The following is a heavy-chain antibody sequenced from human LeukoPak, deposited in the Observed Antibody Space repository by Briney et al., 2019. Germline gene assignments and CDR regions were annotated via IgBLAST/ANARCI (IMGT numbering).Heavy chain of an antibody. CDR3: ARPGQLGEYTPYYFDY. CDR2: IYPGDSDT. CDR1: GYSFTSYW. V-gene: IGHV5-51*01. D-gene: IGHD3-16*01. J-gene: IGHJ4*02. Sequence: GESLKISCQGSGYSFTSYWIGWVRQMPGKGLEWMGIIYPGDSDTRYSPSFQGQVTISADKSISTPYLQWSSLKASDTAMYYCARPGQLGEYTPYYFDYWGQGVLVTVSS.